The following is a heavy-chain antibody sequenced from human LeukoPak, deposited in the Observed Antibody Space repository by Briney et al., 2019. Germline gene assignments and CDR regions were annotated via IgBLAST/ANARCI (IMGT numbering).Heavy chain of an antibody. Sequence: ASVKVSCKASGYTFTSYYMHWVRQAPGQGLEWMGIINPSGGSTSYAQKFQGRVTMTTDTSTNTAYMELRSLRSDDTAVYFCARDAPQWRNAFDFWGQGTMVTVSS. J-gene: IGHJ3*01. CDR3: ARDAPQWRNAFDF. V-gene: IGHV1-46*01. CDR1: GYTFTSYY. CDR2: INPSGGST. D-gene: IGHD6-19*01.